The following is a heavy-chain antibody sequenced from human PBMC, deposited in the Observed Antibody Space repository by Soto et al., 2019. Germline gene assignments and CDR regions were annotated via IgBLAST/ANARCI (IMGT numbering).Heavy chain of an antibody. CDR2: ISAYNGNT. D-gene: IGHD2-21*02. J-gene: IGHJ4*02. V-gene: IGHV1-18*01. CDR3: ARSIVVVTAADY. CDR1: GYILSDYG. Sequence: ASVKVSCKSSGYILSDYGITWVRQAPGQGLEWMGWISAYNGNTDYAQKFQDRLTLATDTSTSTAYMELRSLRSEDTAVYYCARSIVVVTAADYWGQRTLVTVSS.